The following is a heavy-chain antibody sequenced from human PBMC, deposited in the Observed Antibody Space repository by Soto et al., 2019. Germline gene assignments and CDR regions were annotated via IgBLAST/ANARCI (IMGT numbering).Heavy chain of an antibody. J-gene: IGHJ5*02. CDR3: ARGAATVTPGWFDP. Sequence: SETLSLTCAVSGYSISSGYYWGWIRQTPGKGLEWIASIYHSGSTYYNPSLKSRVTISVDTSKNQFSLKLTSVTAADTAVYYCARGAATVTPGWFDPWGQGIMVNIS. V-gene: IGHV4-38-2*01. CDR1: GYSISSGYY. CDR2: IYHSGST. D-gene: IGHD4-17*01.